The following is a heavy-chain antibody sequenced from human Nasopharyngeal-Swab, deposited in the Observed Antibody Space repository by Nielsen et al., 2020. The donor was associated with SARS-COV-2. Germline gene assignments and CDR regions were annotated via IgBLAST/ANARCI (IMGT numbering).Heavy chain of an antibody. D-gene: IGHD6-19*01. J-gene: IGHJ4*02. CDR1: GFTFSSYS. CDR2: ISSSSSYI. Sequence: GGSLRLSCAASGFTFSSYSMNWVRQAPGKGLEWVSSISSSSSYIYYADSVKGRFTISRDSAKNSLYLQMNSLRAEDTAVYYCARVSSSGWDRGYFDYWGQGTLVTVSS. CDR3: ARVSSSGWDRGYFDY. V-gene: IGHV3-21*01.